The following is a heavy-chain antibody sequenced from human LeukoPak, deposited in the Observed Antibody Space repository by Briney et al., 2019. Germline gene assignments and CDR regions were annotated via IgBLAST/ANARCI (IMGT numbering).Heavy chain of an antibody. CDR2: ISSSGSTI. CDR1: GFTFSSYG. Sequence: GGSLRLSCAASGFTFSSYGMHWVRQAPGKGLEWVSYISSSGSTIYYADSVKGRFTISRDNAKNSLYLQMNSLRAEDTAVYYCARVGATTDFYYSGMDVWGQGTTVTVSS. V-gene: IGHV3-48*04. CDR3: ARVGATTDFYYSGMDV. D-gene: IGHD3-16*01. J-gene: IGHJ6*02.